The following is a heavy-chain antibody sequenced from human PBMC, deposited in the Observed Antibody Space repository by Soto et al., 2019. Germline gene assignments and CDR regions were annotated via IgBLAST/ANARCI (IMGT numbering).Heavy chain of an antibody. CDR1: GFTFSSYG. V-gene: IGHV3-30*18. D-gene: IGHD3-3*01. J-gene: IGHJ5*02. Sequence: QVQLVESGGGVVQPGRSLRLSCAASGFTFSSYGMHWVRQAPGKGLEWVAVISYDGSNKYYADSVKGRFTISRDNSKNTLYLQMNSLRAEDTAVYYCAKTSVPFWSGYYSGWFDPWGQGTLVTVSS. CDR2: ISYDGSNK. CDR3: AKTSVPFWSGYYSGWFDP.